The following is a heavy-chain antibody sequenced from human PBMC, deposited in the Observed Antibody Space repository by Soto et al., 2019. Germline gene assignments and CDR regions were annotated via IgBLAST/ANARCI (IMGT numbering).Heavy chain of an antibody. J-gene: IGHJ4*02. CDR3: ARDRSGLGVVPAATDY. Sequence: GGSLRLSCAASGFTFSDYYMSWIRQAPGKGLEWVSYISSSSSYTNYADSVKGRFTISRDNAKNSLYLQMNSLRAEDTAVYYCARDRSGLGVVPAATDYWGQGTLVTVSS. CDR2: ISSSSSYT. V-gene: IGHV3-11*06. D-gene: IGHD2-2*01. CDR1: GFTFSDYY.